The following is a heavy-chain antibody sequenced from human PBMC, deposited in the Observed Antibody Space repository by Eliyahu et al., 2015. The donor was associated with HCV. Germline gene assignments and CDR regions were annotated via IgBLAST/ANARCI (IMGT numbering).Heavy chain of an antibody. V-gene: IGHV3-9*01. D-gene: IGHD3-10*01. J-gene: IGHJ5*02. CDR3: AKEAASSGYNWFDP. CDR1: GFTFDDYA. CDR2: IRWNSGTI. Sequence: EVQLVESGGGLVQPGRSLRLXCAASGFTFDDYAMHWVRQAPGKGLEWGSGIRWNSGTIGYADXVKGRFTISRDNAKNSLYLQMNSLRAEDTALYYCAKEAASSGYNWFDPWGQGTLVTVSS.